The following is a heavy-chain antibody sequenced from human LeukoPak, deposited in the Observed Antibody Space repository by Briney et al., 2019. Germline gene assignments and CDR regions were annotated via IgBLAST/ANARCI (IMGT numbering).Heavy chain of an antibody. V-gene: IGHV3-49*03. CDR3: TRVIDMVRGVIDNVAGYYGMDV. D-gene: IGHD3-10*01. CDR1: GFTFGDYA. Sequence: SGGSLRLSCTASGFTFGDYAMSWFRQAPGKGLEWVGFIRSKAYGGTTEYAASVKGRFTISRDDSKSIAYLQMNSLKTEDTAVYYCTRVIDMVRGVIDNVAGYYGMDVWGQGTTVTVSS. J-gene: IGHJ6*02. CDR2: IRSKAYGGTT.